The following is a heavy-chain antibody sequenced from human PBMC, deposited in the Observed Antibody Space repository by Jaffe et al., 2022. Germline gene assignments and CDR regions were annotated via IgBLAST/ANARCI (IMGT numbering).Heavy chain of an antibody. J-gene: IGHJ6*03. CDR1: GYSIRSGYY. V-gene: IGHV4-38-2*01. CDR2: IYHSGST. Sequence: QVQLQESGPGLVKPSETLSLTCAVSGYSIRSGYYWGWIRQPPGKGLEWIGSIYHSGSTYYNPSLKSRVTISVDTSKNQFSLKLSSVTAADTAVYYCARALTGTMVRGVINRYYYYMDVWGKGTTVTVSS. D-gene: IGHD3-10*01. CDR3: ARALTGTMVRGVINRYYYYMDV.